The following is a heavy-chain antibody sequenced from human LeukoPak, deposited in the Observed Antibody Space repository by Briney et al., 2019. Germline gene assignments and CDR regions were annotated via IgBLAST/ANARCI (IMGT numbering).Heavy chain of an antibody. CDR2: ISGSGGST. V-gene: IGHV3-23*01. J-gene: IGHJ4*02. CDR1: GFTLSTNA. Sequence: PGGSLRLSCLTSGFTLSTNAMSWVRQAPGKGLEWISGISGSGGSTHYADSVKGRFTISRDNSKNTLYLQMNSLRAEDTAVYYCASRYGSENYYFDYWGQGTLVTVSS. CDR3: ASRYGSENYYFDY. D-gene: IGHD3-10*01.